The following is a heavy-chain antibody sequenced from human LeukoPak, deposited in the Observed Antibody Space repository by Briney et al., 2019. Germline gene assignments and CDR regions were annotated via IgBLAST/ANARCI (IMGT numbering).Heavy chain of an antibody. V-gene: IGHV1-24*01. CDR3: ATDLVRYDSSGYYYSR. CDR1: GYTLTELS. J-gene: IGHJ3*01. CDR2: FDPEDGET. D-gene: IGHD3-22*01. Sequence: ASVKVSCKVSGYTLTELSMHWVRQAPGKGLEWMGGFDPEDGETIYAQKFQGRVTMTEDTSTDKAYMELSSLRSEDTAVYYCATDLVRYDSSGYYYSRWGQGTMVTVSS.